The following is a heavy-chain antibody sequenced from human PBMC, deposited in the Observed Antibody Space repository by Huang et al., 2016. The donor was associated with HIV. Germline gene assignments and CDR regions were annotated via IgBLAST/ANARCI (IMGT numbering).Heavy chain of an antibody. CDR2: IIPIFGTT. CDR1: EGTFSSYS. D-gene: IGHD5-18*01. Sequence: VQLIQSGAEVKKTGSSVRVSCRASEGTFSSYSIGWMRQAPGQGLELRGGIIPIFGTTTYAQKFQGRVSIAADESTSTAYMDLNSLRSEDTAVYYCARAALVNNQYFDYWGQGTLVTVSS. V-gene: IGHV1-69*13. CDR3: ARAALVNNQYFDY. J-gene: IGHJ4*02.